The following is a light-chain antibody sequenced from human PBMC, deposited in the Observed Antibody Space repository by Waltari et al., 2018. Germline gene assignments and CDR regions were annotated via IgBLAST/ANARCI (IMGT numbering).Light chain of an antibody. V-gene: IGLV3-19*01. CDR1: SLRTYY. Sequence: SSELTQDPAVSVALGQTVRITCQGDSLRTYYVSWFHQKPGQAPALCIYGKNNRPSGIPDRFSASSSGSTASLTIIGAQAEDEADYYCHSRDSSGDVLIGGGTKLTVV. CDR3: HSRDSSGDVL. J-gene: IGLJ2*01. CDR2: GKN.